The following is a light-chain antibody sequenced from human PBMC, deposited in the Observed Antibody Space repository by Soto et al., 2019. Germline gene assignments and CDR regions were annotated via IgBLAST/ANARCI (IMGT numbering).Light chain of an antibody. CDR1: SSDVGGYNY. CDR3: CSYAGSYTSWV. Sequence: QSALTQPRSVSGSPGQSVTISCTGTSSDVGGYNYVSWYQQHPGKAPKLMIYDVSKRPSGVPDRFSGSKSGNTASLTISGRQADDEADYYCCSYAGSYTSWVFGGGTKLTVL. J-gene: IGLJ3*02. V-gene: IGLV2-11*01. CDR2: DVS.